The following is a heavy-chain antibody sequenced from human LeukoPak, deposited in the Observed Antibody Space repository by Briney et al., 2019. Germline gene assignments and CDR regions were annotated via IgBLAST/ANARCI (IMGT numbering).Heavy chain of an antibody. CDR1: GFTFSSYA. CDR2: ISYDGSNK. Sequence: PGGSLRLSCAASGFTFSSYAMHWVRQAPGKGLEWVAVISYDGSNKYYADSVKGRFTISRDNSKNTLYLQMNSLRAEDTAVYYCASIAVAGTLFDYWGQGTLVTVSS. V-gene: IGHV3-30-3*01. CDR3: ASIAVAGTLFDY. D-gene: IGHD6-19*01. J-gene: IGHJ4*02.